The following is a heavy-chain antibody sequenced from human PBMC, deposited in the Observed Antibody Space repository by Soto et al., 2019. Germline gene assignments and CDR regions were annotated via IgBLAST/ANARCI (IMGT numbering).Heavy chain of an antibody. D-gene: IGHD4-17*01. Sequence: QAPGKGREWVAVISYDGSNKYYADSVKGRFTISRDNSKNKLYLQMNSLRAEDTAVYYCAKALLPGGDYFVEY. CDR2: ISYDGSNK. V-gene: IGHV3-30*18. CDR3: AKALLPGGDYFVEY. J-gene: IGHJ1*01.